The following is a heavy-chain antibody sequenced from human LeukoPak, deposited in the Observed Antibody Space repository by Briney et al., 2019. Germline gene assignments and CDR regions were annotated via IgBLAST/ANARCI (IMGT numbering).Heavy chain of an antibody. D-gene: IGHD1-26*01. CDR1: GFTFESYW. J-gene: IGHJ4*02. CDR3: AGGGSRGSFDN. CDR2: IKEGGSET. Sequence: GGSLRLSCAASGFTFESYWMAWVRQAPGKGLEWVAHIKEGGSETYYVGSVKGRFTISRDNAKSSLYLQMNGLRVEDTAIYYCAGGGSRGSFDNWGQGALVTVSS. V-gene: IGHV3-7*04.